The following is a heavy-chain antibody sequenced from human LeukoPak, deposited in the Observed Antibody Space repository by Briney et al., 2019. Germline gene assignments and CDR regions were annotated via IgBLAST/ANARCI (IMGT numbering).Heavy chain of an antibody. Sequence: HPGGSLRLSCAASGFTFSSYWMCWVRQAPGKGLEWVANIKQDGSEKYYVDSVKGRFTISRDNAKNSLYLQMSNLRAEDTAVYFCARGGGLDVWGQGATVTVSS. CDR2: IKQDGSEK. CDR1: GFTFSSYW. V-gene: IGHV3-7*03. J-gene: IGHJ6*02. CDR3: ARGGGLDV. D-gene: IGHD3-16*01.